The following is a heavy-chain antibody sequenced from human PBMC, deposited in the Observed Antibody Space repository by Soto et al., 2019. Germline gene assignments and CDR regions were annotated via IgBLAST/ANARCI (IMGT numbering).Heavy chain of an antibody. J-gene: IGHJ3*02. D-gene: IGHD3-10*01. CDR2: ISYDGSNK. V-gene: IGHV3-30*04. CDR1: GFTFSSYA. Sequence: QVQLVESGGGVVQPGRSLRLSCAASGFTFSSYAMHWVRQAPGKGLEWVAVISYDGSNKYYADSVKGRFIITRDNSKNTLYLQRSSLRAEDTAVDYCARALAVRGSDAFDIWGQGTMVTVSS. CDR3: ARALAVRGSDAFDI.